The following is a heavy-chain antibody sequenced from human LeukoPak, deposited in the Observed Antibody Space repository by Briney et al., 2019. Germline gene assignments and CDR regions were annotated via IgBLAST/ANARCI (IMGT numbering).Heavy chain of an antibody. CDR3: TRDRGTYNWLGP. Sequence: GGSLRLSCAASGFTLSDSAILWVRQASGKGLEWVGLIDRPAKSYATAYGASVGGRFTISRDDSKNTAYLQMDSLKTEDTALYYCTRDRGTYNWLGPWGQGTMVTVSS. CDR2: IDRPAKSYAT. J-gene: IGHJ5*02. V-gene: IGHV3-73*01. CDR1: GFTLSDSA. D-gene: IGHD1-26*01.